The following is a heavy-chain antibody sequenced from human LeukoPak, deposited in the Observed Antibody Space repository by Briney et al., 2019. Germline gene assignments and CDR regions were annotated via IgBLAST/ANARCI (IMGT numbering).Heavy chain of an antibody. CDR2: ISGNNDNP. CDR3: ARDGTSTDDY. J-gene: IGHJ4*02. V-gene: IGHV1-18*01. Sequence: ASVKVSCKASGYTFSNFGINWVRQAPGQGLEWMGWISGNNDNPNYGQKFQGRFTVTTDSSTNTAYMELRNLRFDDTAVYYCARDGTSTDDYWGQGTLVAVSS. D-gene: IGHD2-2*01. CDR1: GYTFSNFG.